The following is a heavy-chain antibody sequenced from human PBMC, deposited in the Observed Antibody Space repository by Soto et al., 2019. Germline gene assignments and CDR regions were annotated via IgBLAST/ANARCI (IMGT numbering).Heavy chain of an antibody. CDR3: ARLATVTPPYYLDS. CDR1: GYTFTSYY. D-gene: IGHD4-17*01. Sequence: QVQLVQSGAEVKKPGASVKVSCKASGYTFTSYYMHWVRQAPGQGLEWMGVINPSGGSTSYSQKFQGRVTMTRDTSTSTFYMELSSLRSEDTAVYYCARLATVTPPYYLDSWGQGTLVTVSS. CDR2: INPSGGST. J-gene: IGHJ4*02. V-gene: IGHV1-46*01.